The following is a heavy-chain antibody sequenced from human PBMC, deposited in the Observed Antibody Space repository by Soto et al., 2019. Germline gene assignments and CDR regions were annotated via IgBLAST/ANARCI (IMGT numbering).Heavy chain of an antibody. V-gene: IGHV1-58*01. Sequence: VKVSCKASGSTFTTSSVQWVLPTRGQRREWIGWIVVGSGNKHYAQKFQGRATINRDMPTETAYMEPSSLTSEDTAIYFCAAFLLGFGHWGQGTLVTVSS. J-gene: IGHJ4*02. CDR2: IVVGSGNK. CDR3: AAFLLGFGH. CDR1: GSTFTTSS. D-gene: IGHD2-15*01.